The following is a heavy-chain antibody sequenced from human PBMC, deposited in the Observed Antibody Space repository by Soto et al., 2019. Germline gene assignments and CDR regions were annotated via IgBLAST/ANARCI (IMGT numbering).Heavy chain of an antibody. D-gene: IGHD6-13*01. CDR2: IYYSGST. CDR3: ARLGGRKYEQLVRYNWFDP. CDR1: GGSISSSSYY. Sequence: QLQLQESGPGLVKPSETLSLTCTVSGGSISSSSYYWGWIRQPPGKGLEWIGSIYYSGSTYYNPSLKSRVTISVDTSKNQFSLKLSSVTAADTAVYYCARLGGRKYEQLVRYNWFDPWGQGTLVTVSS. V-gene: IGHV4-39*01. J-gene: IGHJ5*02.